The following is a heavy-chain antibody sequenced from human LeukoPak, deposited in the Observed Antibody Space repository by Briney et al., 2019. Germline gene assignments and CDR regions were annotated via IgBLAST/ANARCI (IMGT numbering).Heavy chain of an antibody. CDR3: ARHGGWYSSGWPTPFDY. D-gene: IGHD6-19*01. V-gene: IGHV4-4*09. CDR2: IYTSGST. J-gene: IGHJ4*02. CDR1: GGSISSYY. Sequence: SETLSLTCTVSGGSISSYYWSWIRQPPGKGLEWIGYIYTSGSTNYNPSLKSRVTISVDTSKNQFSLKLSSETAADTAVYYCARHGGWYSSGWPTPFDYWGQGTLVTVSS.